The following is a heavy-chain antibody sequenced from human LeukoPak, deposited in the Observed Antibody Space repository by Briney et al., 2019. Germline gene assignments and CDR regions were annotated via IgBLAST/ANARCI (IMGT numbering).Heavy chain of an antibody. CDR1: GYTFTSYG. CDR2: ISAYNGNT. CDR3: AIAPYYYDSSGYLGGHY. J-gene: IGHJ4*02. D-gene: IGHD3-22*01. Sequence: ASVKVSCKASGYTFTSYGISWVRQAPGQGLEWMGWISAYNGNTNYAQKLQGRVTMTTDTSTSTAYMELRSLRSDDTAVYYCAIAPYYYDSSGYLGGHYWGQGTLVTVSS. V-gene: IGHV1-18*01.